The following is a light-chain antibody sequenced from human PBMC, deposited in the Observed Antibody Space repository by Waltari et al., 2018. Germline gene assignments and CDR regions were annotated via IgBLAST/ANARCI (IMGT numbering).Light chain of an antibody. J-gene: IGLJ1*01. CDR2: DVS. CDR3: CSYAGSYTYV. CDR1: TSDVGGYHY. Sequence: QSALTQPRSVSGSPGQSVTISCTGTTSDVGGYHYVSWFQQHPGKAPKLIISDVSERPSGVPDRFSGSKSDNTASLTISGLQAEDEADYYCCSYAGSYTYVFGSGTKVTVL. V-gene: IGLV2-11*01.